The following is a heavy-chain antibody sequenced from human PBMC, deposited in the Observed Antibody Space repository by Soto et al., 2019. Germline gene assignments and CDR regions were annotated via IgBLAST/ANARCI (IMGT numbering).Heavy chain of an antibody. CDR3: AKGRGGSGSLTPRVDF. D-gene: IGHD3-10*01. CDR1: GFTFNNYA. J-gene: IGHJ4*02. CDR2: FSGGGDTT. V-gene: IGHV3-23*01. Sequence: EVQLLESGGGLVQPGGSLRLSCAASGFTFNNYAMTWARRPPGRGLEWVSAFSGGGDTTSYEDSVKGRFTVSRDGSKNTLYLQMSSLRAEDTALYYCAKGRGGSGSLTPRVDFWGQGTLVTVSS.